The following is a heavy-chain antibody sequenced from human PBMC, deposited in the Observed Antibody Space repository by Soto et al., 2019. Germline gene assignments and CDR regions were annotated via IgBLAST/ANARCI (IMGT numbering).Heavy chain of an antibody. J-gene: IGHJ6*02. CDR1: GFTFSSYG. CDR2: ISYDGSNK. Sequence: GSLRLSCAASGFTFSSYGMHWVRQAPGKGLEWVAVISYDGSNKYYADSVKGRFTISRDNSKNTLYLQMNSLRAEDTAVYYCAKDLSDIVVVVAAALWYGMDVWGQGTTVTVSS. CDR3: AKDLSDIVVVVAAALWYGMDV. D-gene: IGHD2-15*01. V-gene: IGHV3-30*18.